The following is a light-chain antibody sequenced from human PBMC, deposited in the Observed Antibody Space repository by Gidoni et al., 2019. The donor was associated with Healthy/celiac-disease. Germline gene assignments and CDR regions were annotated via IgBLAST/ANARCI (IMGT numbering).Light chain of an antibody. Sequence: DIQMTQSPSSLSASVGDRVIITCRASQSISSYLNWYQKKPGKAPKLLIYAASSLQSGVPSRFSGSGSGTDFTLTISSLQPEDFATYYCQQSYSTPITFGGGTKVEIK. CDR1: QSISSY. CDR2: AAS. CDR3: QQSYSTPIT. J-gene: IGKJ4*01. V-gene: IGKV1-39*01.